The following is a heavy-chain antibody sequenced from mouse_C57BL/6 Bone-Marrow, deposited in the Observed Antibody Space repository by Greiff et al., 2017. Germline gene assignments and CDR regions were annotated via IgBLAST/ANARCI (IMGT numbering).Heavy chain of an antibody. CDR1: GFTFSDYY. Sequence: EVQVVESEGGLVQPGSSMKLSCTASGFTFSDYYMAWVRQVPEKGLEWVANINYDGSSTYYLVSLKSRFFISRDNAKNILYLQMSSLKSEDTATYYCARDPITTGVARYWDFDVWGTGTTVTVSS. CDR2: INYDGSST. D-gene: IGHD1-1*01. J-gene: IGHJ1*03. V-gene: IGHV5-16*01. CDR3: ARDPITTGVARYWDFDV.